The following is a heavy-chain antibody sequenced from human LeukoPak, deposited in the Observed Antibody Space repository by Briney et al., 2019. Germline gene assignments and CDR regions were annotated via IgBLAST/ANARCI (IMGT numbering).Heavy chain of an antibody. CDR1: GFTFSSYA. CDR2: ISGSGGST. V-gene: IGHV3-23*01. J-gene: IGHJ4*02. CDR3: AKTRTSAYYDSSGYYRYYFDY. D-gene: IGHD3-22*01. Sequence: PGGSLRLSCATSGFTFSSYAMSWVRQAPGKGLEWVSAISGSGGSTYYADSVKGRFTISRDNSKNTLYLQINSLRAEDTAVYYCAKTRTSAYYDSSGYYRYYFDYWGQGTLVTVSS.